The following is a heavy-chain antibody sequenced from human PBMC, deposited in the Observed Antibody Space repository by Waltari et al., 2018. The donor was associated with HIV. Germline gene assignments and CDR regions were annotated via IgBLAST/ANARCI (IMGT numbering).Heavy chain of an antibody. CDR3: ARVRSSSWSPWYIDY. Sequence: QVQLVQSGAEVKKPGASVKVSCKASGYTFPSYGISWVRQAPGQGLEWLGWISAYKGHTNCARKLQGRVTMTTDTATNTAYVELRSLRSDDTAVYYCARVRSSSWSPWYIDYWGQGTPVTVSS. D-gene: IGHD6-13*01. V-gene: IGHV1-18*01. CDR2: ISAYKGHT. CDR1: GYTFPSYG. J-gene: IGHJ4*02.